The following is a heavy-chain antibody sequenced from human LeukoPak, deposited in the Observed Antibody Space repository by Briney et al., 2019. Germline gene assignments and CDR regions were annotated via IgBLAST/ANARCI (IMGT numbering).Heavy chain of an antibody. CDR1: GFIVSSNH. Sequence: GGSLRLSCAVSGFIVSSNHMNWVRQAPGKGLEWVSVIYSGGYSGGGPFYADSVKGRFTTSSDSPKNTLFLQMNSLRAEDTAVYYCARDVYGDGYNSFDYWGLGILVTVFS. J-gene: IGHJ4*02. V-gene: IGHV3-66*01. D-gene: IGHD5-24*01. CDR2: IYSGGYSGGGP. CDR3: ARDVYGDGYNSFDY.